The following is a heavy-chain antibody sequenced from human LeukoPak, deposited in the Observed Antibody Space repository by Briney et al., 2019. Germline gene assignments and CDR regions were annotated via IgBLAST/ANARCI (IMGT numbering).Heavy chain of an antibody. Sequence: SETLSLTCTVSGGSISSFYWSWIRQPAGKGLEWIGRIYTSGSTNYNPSLKSRVTMSVDTSKNQFSLKLSSVTAADTAVYYCARVDSSYDFWSGPLDYWGQGTLVTVSP. CDR3: ARVDSSYDFWSGPLDY. CDR1: GGSISSFY. J-gene: IGHJ4*02. D-gene: IGHD3-3*01. V-gene: IGHV4-4*07. CDR2: IYTSGST.